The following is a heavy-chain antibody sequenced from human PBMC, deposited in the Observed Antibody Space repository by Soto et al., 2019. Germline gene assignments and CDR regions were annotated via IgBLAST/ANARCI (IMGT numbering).Heavy chain of an antibody. CDR3: ARGGYDFWSGYSNFDY. J-gene: IGHJ4*02. D-gene: IGHD3-3*01. CDR1: GFSLSTSGVG. CDR2: IYWNDDK. Sequence: SGPTLVKPTQTLTLTCTFSGFSLSTSGVGVGWIRQPPGKALEWLALIYWNDDKRYSPSLKRRLNIPKDTSKNQVVLTMTNMDPVDTATYYCARGGYDFWSGYSNFDYWGQGTLVTVSS. V-gene: IGHV2-5*01.